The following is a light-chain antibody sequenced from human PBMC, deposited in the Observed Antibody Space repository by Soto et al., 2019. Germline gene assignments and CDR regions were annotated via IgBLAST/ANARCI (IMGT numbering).Light chain of an antibody. V-gene: IGKV3-20*01. J-gene: IGKJ2*01. CDR1: QSVSSTY. CDR3: QQYDSSPYT. Sequence: EIVLTQSPGTLSLSPGERATLSGRASQSVSSTYFSWYQQKPGQAPRLLIYAASSRETGIPDTFSGSGSGTDFTLTISRLEPEDFAVYYCQQYDSSPYTFGQGTKLEIK. CDR2: AAS.